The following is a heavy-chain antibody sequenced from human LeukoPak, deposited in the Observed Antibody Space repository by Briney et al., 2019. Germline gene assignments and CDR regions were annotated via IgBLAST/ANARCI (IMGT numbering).Heavy chain of an antibody. CDR3: ARGGSSGWYTDI. Sequence: SVKVSCKASGGTFSSYAISWVRQAPGQGLEWMGRIIPIFGTANYAQKFQGRVTITTDESTSTAYMELSSLRSENTAVYYCARGGSSGWYTDIWGQGTMVTVSS. V-gene: IGHV1-69*05. CDR2: IIPIFGTA. CDR1: GGTFSSYA. J-gene: IGHJ3*02. D-gene: IGHD6-19*01.